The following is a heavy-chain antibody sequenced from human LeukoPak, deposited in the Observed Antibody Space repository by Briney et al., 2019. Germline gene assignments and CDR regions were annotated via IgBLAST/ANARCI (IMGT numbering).Heavy chain of an antibody. CDR3: ATRPKLFTPDYFDY. V-gene: IGHV3-30*03. CDR1: GFTFSSYG. CDR2: ISYDGSNK. D-gene: IGHD2/OR15-2a*01. J-gene: IGHJ4*02. Sequence: PGGSLRLSCAASGFTFSSYGMHWVRQAPGKGLEWVAVISYDGSNKYYADSVKGRFTISRDNSKNTLYLQMNSLRAEDTAVYYCATRPKLFTPDYFDYWGQGTLVTVSS.